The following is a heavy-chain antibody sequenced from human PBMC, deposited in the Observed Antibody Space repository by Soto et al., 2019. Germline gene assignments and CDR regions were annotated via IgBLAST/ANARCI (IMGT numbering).Heavy chain of an antibody. CDR3: AIGAVCGGATGCREMDV. V-gene: IGHV1-18*01. J-gene: IGHJ6*02. CDR2: ISAYNGNT. CDR1: GYNFISHS. D-gene: IGHD2-21*01. Sequence: QIQLVQSGGEVKKPGASVKVSCKSSGYNFISHSITWVRQAPGQGLEWMGRISAYNGNTNHAQKFQGRLTMTTDTDTRAAYMALRSLRSADTADYYCAIGAVCGGATGCREMDVWGQGTTVTVSS.